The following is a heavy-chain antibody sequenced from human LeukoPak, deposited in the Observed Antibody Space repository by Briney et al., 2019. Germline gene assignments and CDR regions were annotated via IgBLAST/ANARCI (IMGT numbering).Heavy chain of an antibody. CDR2: ISSSSSTI. D-gene: IGHD1-26*01. Sequence: GGSLRLSCAASGFTFSSYSMNWVRQAPGKGLEWVSYISSSSSTIYYADSVKGRFTISRDNAKNSLYLQMNSLRAEDTAVYYCARESIVGGYDYWGQGTLVTVSS. J-gene: IGHJ4*02. V-gene: IGHV3-48*01. CDR1: GFTFSSYS. CDR3: ARESIVGGYDY.